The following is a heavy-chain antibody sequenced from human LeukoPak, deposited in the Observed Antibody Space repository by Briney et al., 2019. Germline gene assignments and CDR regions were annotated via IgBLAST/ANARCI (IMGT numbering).Heavy chain of an antibody. CDR1: GFTFSSYG. V-gene: IGHV3-30*18. J-gene: IGHJ4*02. D-gene: IGHD2-2*01. CDR3: AKTPRQYCSSTSCPNHFDY. Sequence: PGGSLRLSCAASGFTFSSYGMHWVRQAPGKGLEWVAVISYDGSIKYYADSVKGRFTISRDNSKNTLYLQMNSLRAEDTAVYYCAKTPRQYCSSTSCPNHFDYWGQGTLVTVSS. CDR2: ISYDGSIK.